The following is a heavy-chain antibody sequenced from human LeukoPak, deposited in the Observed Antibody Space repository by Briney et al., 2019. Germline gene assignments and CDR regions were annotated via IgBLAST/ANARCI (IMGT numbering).Heavy chain of an antibody. CDR3: ARENGYKYDY. Sequence: SETLSLTCTVSGGSISSYYWSWIRQPPGKGLEWIGSIYHSGSTNYNPSLKSRVTISVDTSKNQFSLKLRSVTATDTAVYYCARENGYKYDYWGQGTLVTVSS. J-gene: IGHJ4*02. V-gene: IGHV4-59*01. CDR1: GGSISSYY. D-gene: IGHD5-24*01. CDR2: IYHSGST.